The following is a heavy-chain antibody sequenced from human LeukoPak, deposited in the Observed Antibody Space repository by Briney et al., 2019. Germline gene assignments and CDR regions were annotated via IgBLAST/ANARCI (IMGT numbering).Heavy chain of an antibody. Sequence: GGSLRLSCAASGFTLSSYSMNWVRQAPGRGLEWVSYISSSSSTIYYADSVKGRFTISRDNAKNSLYLQMNSLRAEDTAVYYCARVPEELGLYYFDYWGQGTLVTVSS. J-gene: IGHJ4*02. V-gene: IGHV3-48*04. CDR3: ARVPEELGLYYFDY. D-gene: IGHD7-27*01. CDR1: GFTLSSYS. CDR2: ISSSSSTI.